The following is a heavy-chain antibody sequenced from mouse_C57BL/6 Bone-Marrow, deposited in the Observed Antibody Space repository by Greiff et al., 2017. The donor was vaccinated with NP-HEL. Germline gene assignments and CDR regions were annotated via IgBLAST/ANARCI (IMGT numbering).Heavy chain of an antibody. CDR1: GFTFSDYG. J-gene: IGHJ3*01. D-gene: IGHD3-2*02. CDR2: ISSGSSTI. CDR3: AKTAQATGY. V-gene: IGHV5-17*01. Sequence: EVMLVESGGGLVKPGGSLKLSCAASGFTFSDYGMHWVRQAPEQGLEWVAYISSGSSTIYYADTVKGRFTISRDNAKNTLFLQMTSLRSEDTAMYYCAKTAQATGYWGQGTLVTVSA.